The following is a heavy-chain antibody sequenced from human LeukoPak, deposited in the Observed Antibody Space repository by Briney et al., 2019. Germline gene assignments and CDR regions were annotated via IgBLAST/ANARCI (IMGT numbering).Heavy chain of an antibody. D-gene: IGHD6-19*01. V-gene: IGHV4-59*08. CDR1: GGSISSYY. CDR2: IYYSGST. J-gene: IGHJ4*02. Sequence: SETLSLTCTVSGGSISSYYWSWIRQPPGKGLEWIGYIYYSGSTNYNPSLKSRVTISVDTSKNQFSLKLSSVTAADTAVYYCARHARQWLVLNYFDYWGQGILVTVSS. CDR3: ARHARQWLVLNYFDY.